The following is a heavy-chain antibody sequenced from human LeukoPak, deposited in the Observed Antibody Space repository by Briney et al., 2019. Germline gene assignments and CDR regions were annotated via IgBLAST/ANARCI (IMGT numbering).Heavy chain of an antibody. Sequence: GGSLRLSCAASGFTFSSYWMSWVRQAPGEGLEWVANLKQDGSEKYYVDSVKGRFTISRDNAKNSLFLQMNSLRAEDTAMYYCARGPAAGNVLGYWGQGTLVTVSS. J-gene: IGHJ4*02. CDR2: LKQDGSEK. D-gene: IGHD6-19*01. CDR3: ARGPAAGNVLGY. CDR1: GFTFSSYW. V-gene: IGHV3-7*01.